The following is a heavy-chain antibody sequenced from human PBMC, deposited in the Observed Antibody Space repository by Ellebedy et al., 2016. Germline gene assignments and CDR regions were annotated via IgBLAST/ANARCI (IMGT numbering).Heavy chain of an antibody. CDR1: GFTFSSYG. CDR3: AKEVGVVPAYYYYMDV. D-gene: IGHD2-2*01. Sequence: GGSLRLSGAASGFTFSSYGMHWVRRAPGKGLEGGAVIWYDGSNKYYADSVKGRFTISRDNSKYTLYLQMNSLRAEDTAVYYCAKEVGVVPAYYYYMDVWGKGTTVTVSS. V-gene: IGHV3-33*06. CDR2: IWYDGSNK. J-gene: IGHJ6*03.